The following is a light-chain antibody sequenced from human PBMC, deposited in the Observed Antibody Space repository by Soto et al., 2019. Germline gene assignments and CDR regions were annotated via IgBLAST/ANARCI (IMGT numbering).Light chain of an antibody. J-gene: IGKJ2*01. Sequence: IGWTQSPGTLSLSPGERATLSCRASQSVSSSDLAWYQQKPGQAPRLLSYSASSRATGIPDRFSGSGSGTDFPLTISSLEPEDFAVYYCQQDYTFGQATKREIK. CDR1: QSVSSSD. V-gene: IGKV3-20*01. CDR3: QQDYT. CDR2: SAS.